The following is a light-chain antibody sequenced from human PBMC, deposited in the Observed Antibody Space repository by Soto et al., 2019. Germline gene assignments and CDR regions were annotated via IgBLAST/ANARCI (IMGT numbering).Light chain of an antibody. Sequence: SQATLSVSHRERVTLSCRASQSVSRNLAWYQQNPGQAPRLLIYDASTRATGTPARFSGSGSGTKFTLSISSLQSEDFAVYYCQQYNNWPITFGQGTRREIK. J-gene: IGKJ5*01. CDR2: DAS. V-gene: IGKV3D-15*01. CDR1: QSVSRN. CDR3: QQYNNWPIT.